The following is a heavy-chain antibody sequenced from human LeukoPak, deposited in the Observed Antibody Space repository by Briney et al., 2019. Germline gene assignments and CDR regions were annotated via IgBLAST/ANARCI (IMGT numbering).Heavy chain of an antibody. D-gene: IGHD3-22*01. V-gene: IGHV1-18*01. CDR3: ARVKGYDSSGYYHDAFDI. Sequence: ASVKVSCKASGYTFTSYGISWVRQAPGQGLEWMGWISAYNGNTNYAQKLQGRVTMTTDTSTSTAYMELRSLRSDDTAVYYCARVKGYDSSGYYHDAFDIWGQGTMVTVSS. CDR2: ISAYNGNT. J-gene: IGHJ3*02. CDR1: GYTFTSYG.